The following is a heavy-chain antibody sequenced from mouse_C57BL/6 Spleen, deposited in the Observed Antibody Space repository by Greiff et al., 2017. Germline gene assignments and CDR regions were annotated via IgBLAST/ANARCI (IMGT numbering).Heavy chain of an antibody. CDR1: GYTFTDYY. Sequence: QVQLQQSGAELVRPGASVKLSCKASGYTFTDYYINWVKQRPGQGLEWIARIYPGSGNPYYNEKFKGKATLTAEKSSSTAYMQLSSLSSEYSAVYFCARSGYYDYDGFAYWGQGTLVTVSA. D-gene: IGHD2-4*01. V-gene: IGHV1-76*01. CDR2: IYPGSGNP. J-gene: IGHJ3*01. CDR3: ARSGYYDYDGFAY.